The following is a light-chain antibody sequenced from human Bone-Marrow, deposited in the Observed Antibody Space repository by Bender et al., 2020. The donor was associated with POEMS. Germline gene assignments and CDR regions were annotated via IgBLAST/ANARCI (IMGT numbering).Light chain of an antibody. CDR2: EGT. J-gene: IGLJ2*01. Sequence: QSALTQPASLSGSPGQSITISCTGPTSDIGSYRLVSWFQQYPGKAPKLIISEGTKRPSGISDRFSGSMSGRTASLTISDLQAEDEALYYCCSYVGDVSFGRGTTLTVL. CDR1: TSDIGSYRL. CDR3: CSYVGDVS. V-gene: IGLV2-23*01.